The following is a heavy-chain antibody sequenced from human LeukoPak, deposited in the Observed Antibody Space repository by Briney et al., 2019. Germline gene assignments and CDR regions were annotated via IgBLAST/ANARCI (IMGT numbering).Heavy chain of an antibody. J-gene: IGHJ4*02. CDR2: ISYDGSNK. CDR1: GFTFSSYG. D-gene: IGHD2-15*01. V-gene: IGHV3-30*18. Sequence: QPGRSLRLSCVASGFTFSSYGMHWVRQAPGKGLEWVAIISYDGSNKYYADSVKGRFTISRDNSKNTPYLQMNSLRAEDTAVYYCANRVRGTYYFDSWGQGTLVTVSS. CDR3: ANRVRGTYYFDS.